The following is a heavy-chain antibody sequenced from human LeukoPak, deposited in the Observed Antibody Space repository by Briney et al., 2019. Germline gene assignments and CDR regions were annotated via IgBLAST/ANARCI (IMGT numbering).Heavy chain of an antibody. V-gene: IGHV3-23*01. Sequence: GGSLRLSCAASGXTFSSYAMSWVRQAPGKGLEWVSAISASGGSTYCADSVKGRFTISRDNSKNTLYLQMNSLRAEDTAVYYCAKGYSNPSHFDYWGQGTLVTVSS. D-gene: IGHD4-11*01. CDR2: ISASGGST. CDR1: GXTFSSYA. J-gene: IGHJ4*02. CDR3: AKGYSNPSHFDY.